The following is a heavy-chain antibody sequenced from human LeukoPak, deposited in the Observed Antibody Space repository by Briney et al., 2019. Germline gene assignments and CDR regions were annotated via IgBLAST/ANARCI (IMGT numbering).Heavy chain of an antibody. CDR2: IYYSGST. Sequence: SETPSLTCTVSGGSISSSSYYWGWIRQPPGKGLEWIGSIYYSGSTYYNPSLKSRVTISVDTSKNQFSLKLSSVTAAATAVYYCAKIYQDSCAYHCAPDYWGQGTLVTVSS. CDR3: AKIYQDSCAYHCAPDY. J-gene: IGHJ4*02. CDR1: GGSISSSSYY. D-gene: IGHD3-22*01. V-gene: IGHV4-39*07.